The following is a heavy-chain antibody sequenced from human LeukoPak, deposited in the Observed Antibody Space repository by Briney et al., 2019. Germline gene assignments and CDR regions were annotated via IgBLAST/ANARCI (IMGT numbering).Heavy chain of an antibody. CDR1: GYTFTSYG. CDR2: ISAYNGNT. V-gene: IGHV1-18*01. J-gene: IGHJ5*02. D-gene: IGHD2-2*01. CDR3: ARADERDIVVVPAAT. Sequence: GASVKVSCKASGYTFTSYGISWVRQAPGQGLEWMGWISAYNGNTNYAQKLQGRVTMTTDTSTSTAYMELRSLRSDDTAVYYCARADERDIVVVPAATWGQGTLVTVSS.